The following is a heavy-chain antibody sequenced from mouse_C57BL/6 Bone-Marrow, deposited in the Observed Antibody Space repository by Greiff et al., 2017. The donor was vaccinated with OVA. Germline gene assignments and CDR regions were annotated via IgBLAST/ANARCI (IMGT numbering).Heavy chain of an antibody. Sequence: QVQLQQSGAELARPGASVKLSCKASGYTFTSYGISWVKQRTGQGLEWIGEIYPRSGNTYSTEKFKGKATLTADKSSSTAYMALRSLTSEDSAVYFCARSNYGSSSYYFDYWGQGTTLTVSS. CDR3: ARSNYGSSSYYFDY. CDR2: IYPRSGNT. D-gene: IGHD1-1*01. J-gene: IGHJ2*01. V-gene: IGHV1-81*01. CDR1: GYTFTSYG.